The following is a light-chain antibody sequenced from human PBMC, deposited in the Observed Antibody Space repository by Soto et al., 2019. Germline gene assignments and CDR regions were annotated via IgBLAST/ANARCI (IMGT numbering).Light chain of an antibody. CDR1: QRISTY. Sequence: EIDMTHSPSSLSASVVDRVTITCRASQRISTYLNWYQQKPGKAPKLLIYAASSLQSGVPSKFSGSGSGTDFTLTISNLQPEDFATYYCLQSYISPLTFGGGTKVDIK. J-gene: IGKJ4*01. CDR2: AAS. V-gene: IGKV1-39*01. CDR3: LQSYISPLT.